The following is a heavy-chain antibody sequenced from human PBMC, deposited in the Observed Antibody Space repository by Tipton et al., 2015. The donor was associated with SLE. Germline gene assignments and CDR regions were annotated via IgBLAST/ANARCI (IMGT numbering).Heavy chain of an antibody. J-gene: IGHJ5*02. V-gene: IGHV3-21*03. Sequence: SLRLSCTASGFTFSSYSMNWVRQAPGKGLEWVSSISSSSSYIYYADSVKGRFTISRDNAKNSLYLQMNSLRAEDTAVYYCARGLEENVSSERWFDPWGQGTLVTVSS. D-gene: IGHD1-1*01. CDR1: GFTFSSYS. CDR2: ISSSSSYI. CDR3: ARGLEENVSSERWFDP.